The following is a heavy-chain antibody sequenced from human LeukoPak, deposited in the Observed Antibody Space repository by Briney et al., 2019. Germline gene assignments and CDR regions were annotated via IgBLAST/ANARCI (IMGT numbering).Heavy chain of an antibody. J-gene: IGHJ4*02. CDR1: GFTFSIYW. CDR3: ARGNSPMVGRYYLEL. D-gene: IGHD4/OR15-4a*01. V-gene: IGHV3-53*01. CDR2: IYSGGAA. Sequence: GGSLRLSCAASGFTFSIYWMTWVRQAPGKGLEWVSVIYSGGAAFYTDSVKGRFTISRDGSKKTVYLQMNSLRAEDTAVYYCARGNSPMVGRYYLELWGQGTLVTVSS.